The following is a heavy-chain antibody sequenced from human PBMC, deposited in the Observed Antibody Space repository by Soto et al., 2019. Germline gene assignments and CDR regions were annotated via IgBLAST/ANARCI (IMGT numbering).Heavy chain of an antibody. V-gene: IGHV1-69*04. D-gene: IGHD2-15*01. CDR2: IIPILGIA. CDR1: GGTFSSYT. J-gene: IGHJ4*02. CDR3: ARDFGPYCSGASCYRDY. Sequence: SVKVSCKASGGTFSSYTISWVRQAPGQGLEWMGRIIPILGIANYAQKFQGRVTITADKSTSTAYMELSSLRSEDTAVYYCARDFGPYCSGASCYRDYWGQGTLVTVSS.